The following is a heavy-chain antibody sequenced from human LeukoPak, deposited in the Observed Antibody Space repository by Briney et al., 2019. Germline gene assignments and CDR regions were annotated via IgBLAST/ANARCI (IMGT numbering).Heavy chain of an antibody. CDR2: ISWNSGSI. J-gene: IGHJ4*02. V-gene: IGHV3-9*01. CDR1: GFTFDDYA. Sequence: GGSLRLSCAASGFTFDDYAMHWVRQAPGKGLEWVSGISWNSGSIGYADSVKGRFTISRDNAKNSLYLQMNSLRAEDTALYYCVRGIRMQKIPPSRFTMIVGAFDYWGQGTLVTVSS. CDR3: VRGIRMQKIPPSRFTMIVGAFDY. D-gene: IGHD3-22*01.